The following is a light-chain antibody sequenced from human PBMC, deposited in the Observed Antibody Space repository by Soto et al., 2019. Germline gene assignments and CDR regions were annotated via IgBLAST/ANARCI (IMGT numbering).Light chain of an antibody. J-gene: IGKJ4*01. CDR3: QQYGSSPLT. CDR1: QRVSSSY. Sequence: EIVLTQSPGTLSLSPGERATLSCMASQRVSSSYLAWYQQKPGQAPRLLIYGASNRATGIPDRFSGSGSGTDFTLTIIRLEPDDFATYYCQQYGSSPLTFGGGTKVDIK. V-gene: IGKV3-20*01. CDR2: GAS.